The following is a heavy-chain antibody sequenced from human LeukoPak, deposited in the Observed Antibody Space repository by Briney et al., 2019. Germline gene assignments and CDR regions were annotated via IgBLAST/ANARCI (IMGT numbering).Heavy chain of an antibody. CDR1: GYTFTGYY. CDR3: ARVTLGRQLGYYYYYMDV. V-gene: IGHV1-2*02. J-gene: IGHJ6*03. Sequence: ASVKVSCKASGYTFTGYYMHWVRQAPGQGLEWMGWINPNSGGTNYAQKFQGRVTMTRDTSISTAYMELSRLRSDDTAVYYCARVTLGRQLGYYYYYMDVWGKGTTVTVSS. D-gene: IGHD6-6*01. CDR2: INPNSGGT.